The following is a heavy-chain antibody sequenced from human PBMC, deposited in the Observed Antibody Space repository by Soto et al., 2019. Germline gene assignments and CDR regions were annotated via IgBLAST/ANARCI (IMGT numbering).Heavy chain of an antibody. J-gene: IGHJ4*02. D-gene: IGHD3-22*01. CDR1: GGSISSGGYY. CDR3: ARVSPYYYDSSGYTADFDY. V-gene: IGHV4-31*03. CDR2: IYYSGST. Sequence: QVQLQESGPGLVKPSQTLSLTCTVSGGSISSGGYYWSWIRQHPGKGLEWIGYIYYSGSTYYNPSLKSRVTISVDTSKNQFSLKLSSVTAADTAVYYCARVSPYYYDSSGYTADFDYWGQVTLVTVSS.